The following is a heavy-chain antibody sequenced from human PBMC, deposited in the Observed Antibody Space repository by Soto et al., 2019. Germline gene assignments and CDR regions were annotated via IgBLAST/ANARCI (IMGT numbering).Heavy chain of an antibody. V-gene: IGHV3-33*01. D-gene: IGHD6-13*01. Sequence: QVQLVESGGGVVQPGRSLRLSCAASGFTFSSYGMHWVRQAPGKGLEWVAVIWYDGSNKYYADSVKGRFTISRDNSKNTLYLQMNSLRAEDTAVYYCARDLYSPGIAAAGTYFQHWGQGTLVTVSS. CDR2: IWYDGSNK. J-gene: IGHJ1*01. CDR3: ARDLYSPGIAAAGTYFQH. CDR1: GFTFSSYG.